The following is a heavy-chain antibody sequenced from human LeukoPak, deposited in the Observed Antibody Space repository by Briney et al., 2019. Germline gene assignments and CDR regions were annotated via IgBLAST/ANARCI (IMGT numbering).Heavy chain of an antibody. CDR2: IKSDGST. Sequence: PGGSLRLSCAASGFTFSPYWMHWVRQAPGKGLVWVSRIKSDGSTNYADSVKGRFTISRDNAKNTVSLQMNSLRAEDTAMYYCARDQRVTGRPDIDYWGQGTLVIVSS. D-gene: IGHD6-6*01. CDR1: GFTFSPYW. CDR3: ARDQRVTGRPDIDY. V-gene: IGHV3-74*01. J-gene: IGHJ4*02.